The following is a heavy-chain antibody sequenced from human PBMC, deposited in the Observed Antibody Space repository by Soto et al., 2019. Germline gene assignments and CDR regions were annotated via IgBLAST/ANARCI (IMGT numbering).Heavy chain of an antibody. J-gene: IGHJ5*01. D-gene: IGHD1-26*01. Sequence: QVQLVQSGVEVKKPGSSVKVSCKASGGVFRNYAINWVRQAPGQGLEWMGGIIPVFGTADYPQKFQGRVTITADESTTTAYMELTSLKTEDTAVYFCARDRWGSYSFDSWGQGTLVTVAS. CDR1: GGVFRNYA. CDR3: ARDRWGSYSFDS. V-gene: IGHV1-69*01. CDR2: IIPVFGTA.